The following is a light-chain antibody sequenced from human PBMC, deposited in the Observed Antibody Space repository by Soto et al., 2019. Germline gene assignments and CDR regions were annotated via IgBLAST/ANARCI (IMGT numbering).Light chain of an antibody. CDR3: QQSDSIPLT. Sequence: DIQMTQSPSSLSASVGDRVTITCRASQSISTYFNWYQHKPGKAPKLLIAVTSSLQSGVPSRFSGSGSGTDFTLTISTLQPEDFATYYCQQSDSIPLTFGGGTKVEIK. CDR1: QSISTY. V-gene: IGKV1-39*01. CDR2: VTS. J-gene: IGKJ4*01.